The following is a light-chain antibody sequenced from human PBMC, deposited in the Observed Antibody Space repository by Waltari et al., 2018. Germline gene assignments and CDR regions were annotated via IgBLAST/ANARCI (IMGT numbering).Light chain of an antibody. V-gene: IGLV7-43*01. J-gene: IGLJ3*02. CDR3: LLYHRDAQLWV. CDR1: TGAVTSGYF. Sequence: QTVVTQEPSLTVSPGGTVTLTCASSTGAVTSGYFPIWFQQKPGQAPRPLIYSTSNKHSWTPGRCSGSLVGDKAALTLAAVQPEDEAEYYCLLYHRDAQLWVFGGGTTLTVL. CDR2: STS.